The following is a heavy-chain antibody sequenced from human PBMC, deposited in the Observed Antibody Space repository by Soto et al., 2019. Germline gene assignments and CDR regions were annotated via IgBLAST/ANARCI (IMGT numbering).Heavy chain of an antibody. CDR3: ARQITEATFGYYFDY. V-gene: IGHV4-39*01. CDR2: IYYSGST. J-gene: IGHJ4*02. Sequence: SETLSLTCTVSGGSISSSSYYWGWIRQPPGKGLEWIGSIYYSGSTYYNPSLKSRVTISVDTSKNQFSLKLSSVTAADTAVYYCARQITEATFGYYFDYWGQGTLVTVSS. CDR1: GGSISSSSYY. D-gene: IGHD3-16*01.